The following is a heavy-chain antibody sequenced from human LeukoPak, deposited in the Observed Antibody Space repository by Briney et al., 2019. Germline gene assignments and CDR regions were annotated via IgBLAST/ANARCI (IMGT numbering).Heavy chain of an antibody. Sequence: SETLSLTCAVSGGSISSSNWWSWVRQPPGEGLEWIGEFHHNGSTNYNPSLKSRVTISVDKSRNQFSLKLSSVTAADTAVYYCARNSGRYFSQDYWGQGALVTVSS. CDR3: ARNSGRYFSQDY. V-gene: IGHV4-4*02. J-gene: IGHJ4*02. D-gene: IGHD1-26*01. CDR1: GGSISSSNW. CDR2: FHHNGST.